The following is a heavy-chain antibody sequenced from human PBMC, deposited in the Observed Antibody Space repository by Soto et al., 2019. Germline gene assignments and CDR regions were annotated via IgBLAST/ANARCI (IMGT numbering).Heavy chain of an antibody. V-gene: IGHV1-18*01. J-gene: IGHJ4*02. CDR3: ARENYYDSSGSHDFDY. D-gene: IGHD3-22*01. CDR2: ISAYNGNT. CDR1: GYTFTSYG. Sequence: GASVKVSCKASGYTFTSYGISWVRQAPGQGLEWMGWISAYNGNTKYAQKLQDRVTMTTDTSTTTAYMELSSLRSEDTAVYYCARENYYDSSGSHDFDYWGQGTLVTVSS.